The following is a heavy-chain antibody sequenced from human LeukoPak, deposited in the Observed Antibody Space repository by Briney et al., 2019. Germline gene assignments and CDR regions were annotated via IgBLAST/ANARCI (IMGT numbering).Heavy chain of an antibody. CDR2: IYTSGST. CDR3: ASSFGVAWYYFDY. V-gene: IGHV4-61*02. Sequence: PSETLSLTCAVSGYSISSGSYYWSWIRQPAGKGLEWIGRIYTSGSTNYNPSLKSRVTISVDTSKNQFSLKLSSVTAADTAVYYCASSFGVAWYYFDYWGQGTLVTVSS. CDR1: GYSISSGSYY. J-gene: IGHJ4*02. D-gene: IGHD3-3*01.